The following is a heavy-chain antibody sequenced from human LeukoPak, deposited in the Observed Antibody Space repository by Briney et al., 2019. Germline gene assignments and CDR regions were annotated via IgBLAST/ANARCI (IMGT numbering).Heavy chain of an antibody. CDR1: GYSISSGYY. CDR2: IYHSGST. J-gene: IGHJ5*02. Sequence: SETLSLTCAVSGYSISSGYYWGWIRLPPGKGLEWIGSIYHSGSTYYNPSLKSRVTISVDTSKNQFSLKLSSVTAADTAVYYCARTTVNIAAAGTNYNWFDPWGQGTLVTVSS. CDR3: ARTTVNIAAAGTNYNWFDP. D-gene: IGHD6-13*01. V-gene: IGHV4-38-2*01.